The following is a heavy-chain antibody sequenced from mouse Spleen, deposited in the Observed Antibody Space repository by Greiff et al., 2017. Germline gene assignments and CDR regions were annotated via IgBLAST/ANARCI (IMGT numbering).Heavy chain of an antibody. D-gene: IGHD2-4*01. J-gene: IGHJ3*01. CDR3: SHDYLFAY. CDR1: GFNIKDYY. CDR2: IDPENGDT. Sequence: EVQLQESGAELVRSGASVKLSCTASGFNIKDYYMHWVKQRPEQGLEWIGWIDPENGDTEYAPKFQGKATMTADTSSNTAYLQLSSLTSEDTAVYYCSHDYLFAYWGQGTLVTVSA. V-gene: IGHV14-4*02.